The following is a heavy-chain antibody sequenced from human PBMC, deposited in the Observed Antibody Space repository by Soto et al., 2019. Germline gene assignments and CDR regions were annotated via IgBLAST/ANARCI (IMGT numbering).Heavy chain of an antibody. Sequence: ASVKVSCKASGYTFTSYGISWVRQAPGQGLEWMGWISAYNGDTNYAQKLQGRVTMTTDTSTSTAYMELRSLRSDDTAMYYCARGWDYYASRTYSNWFDPWGQGTLVTVSS. CDR3: ARGWDYYASRTYSNWFDP. V-gene: IGHV1-18*01. D-gene: IGHD3-10*01. CDR1: GYTFTSYG. J-gene: IGHJ5*02. CDR2: ISAYNGDT.